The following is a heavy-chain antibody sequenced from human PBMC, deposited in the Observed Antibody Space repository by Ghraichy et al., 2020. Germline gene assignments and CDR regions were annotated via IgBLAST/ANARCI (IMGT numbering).Heavy chain of an antibody. CDR2: MKHSGSP. CDR1: GGSFSGYY. Sequence: SETLSLTCAVYGGSFSGYYWSWIRQPPGKGLEWIGEMKHSGSPNYSPSLKSRVTISLDTAKNQFSLKVTSVTAADTAVYYCARAWEGVFEYWGQGTFVTVSS. J-gene: IGHJ4*02. V-gene: IGHV4-34*01. D-gene: IGHD1-26*01. CDR3: ARAWEGVFEY.